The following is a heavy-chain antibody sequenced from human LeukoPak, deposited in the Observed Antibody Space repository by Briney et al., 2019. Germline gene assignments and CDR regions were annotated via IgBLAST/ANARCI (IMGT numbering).Heavy chain of an antibody. CDR1: GGSISSSSYY. V-gene: IGHV4-39*07. D-gene: IGHD3-3*01. CDR3: ARAPLITIFGVVMRNYYYYYYMGV. Sequence: SETLSLTCTVSGGSISSSSYYWGWIRQPPGKGLEWIGSIYYSGSTYYNPSLKSRVTISVDTSKNQFSLKLSSVTAADTAVYYCARAPLITIFGVVMRNYYYYYYMGVWGKGTTVTVSS. CDR2: IYYSGST. J-gene: IGHJ6*03.